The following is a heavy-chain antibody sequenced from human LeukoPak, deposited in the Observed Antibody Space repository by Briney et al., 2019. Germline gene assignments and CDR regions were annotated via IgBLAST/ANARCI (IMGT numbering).Heavy chain of an antibody. D-gene: IGHD3-22*01. V-gene: IGHV4-34*01. CDR3: ARGREINYYDSSGRPPYYFDY. J-gene: IGHJ4*02. Sequence: SETLSLTCAVYGGSFSGYYWSWIRQPPGKGLEWIGEINHSGSTNYNPSLKSRVTISVDTSKNQFSLKLSSVTAADTAVYYCARGREINYYDSSGRPPYYFDYWGQGTLVTVSS. CDR1: GGSFSGYY. CDR2: INHSGST.